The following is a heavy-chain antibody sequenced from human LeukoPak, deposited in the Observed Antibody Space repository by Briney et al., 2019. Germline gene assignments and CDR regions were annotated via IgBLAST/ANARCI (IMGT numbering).Heavy chain of an antibody. V-gene: IGHV4-34*01. CDR1: GGSFSGYY. Sequence: SETLSLTCAVYGGSFSGYYWSLIRQPPGKGLEWIGEINHSGSTNYNPSLKSRVTISVDTSKNQFSLKLSSVTAADTAVYYCARGIRYFDYWGQGTLVTVSS. D-gene: IGHD2-21*01. CDR2: INHSGST. J-gene: IGHJ4*02. CDR3: ARGIRYFDY.